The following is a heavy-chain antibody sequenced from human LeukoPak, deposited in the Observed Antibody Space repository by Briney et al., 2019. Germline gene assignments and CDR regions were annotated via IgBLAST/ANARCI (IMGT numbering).Heavy chain of an antibody. CDR2: IGNNGGST. V-gene: IGHV3-23*01. J-gene: IGHJ3*02. Sequence: GGSLRLSCAASGFTFSTYTMYWVRHPPGKRLEWVSIIGNNGGSTYYADSVKGRFTISRDNSKNTLYLQMNSLRAEDTAVYYCARGFRAFDIWGQGTMVTVSS. D-gene: IGHD2-21*01. CDR3: ARGFRAFDI. CDR1: GFTFSTYT.